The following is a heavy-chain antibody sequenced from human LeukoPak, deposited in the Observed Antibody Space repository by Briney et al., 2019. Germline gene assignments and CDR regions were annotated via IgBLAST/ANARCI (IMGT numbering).Heavy chain of an antibody. V-gene: IGHV3-21*01. CDR3: ARGGVGLVIIPGWEYDYYGLDV. CDR1: GSTLSTYS. J-gene: IGHJ6*02. CDR2: ISSSARYM. Sequence: GGSLRLSCAASGSTLSTYSMNWVRQAAGKGLEWVSSISSSARYMYYADSVKGRFTISRDSAKNSLYLQMNSLRAEDTAVYYCARGGVGLVIIPGWEYDYYGLDVWGQGTTVTVSS. D-gene: IGHD3/OR15-3a*01.